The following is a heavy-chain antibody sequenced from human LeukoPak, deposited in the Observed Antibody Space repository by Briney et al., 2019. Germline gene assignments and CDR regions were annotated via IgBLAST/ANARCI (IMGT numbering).Heavy chain of an antibody. D-gene: IGHD5-18*01. CDR2: INPSGGST. Sequence: GASVKVSCKASGYTFTSYYMHWVRQAPGQGLEWMGIINPSGGSTSYAQKFQGRVTMTRDTSTSTVYMELSRLRSDDTAVYYCARGTGEGYSYGRYYFDYWGQGTLVTVSS. V-gene: IGHV1-46*01. J-gene: IGHJ4*02. CDR1: GYTFTSYY. CDR3: ARGTGEGYSYGRYYFDY.